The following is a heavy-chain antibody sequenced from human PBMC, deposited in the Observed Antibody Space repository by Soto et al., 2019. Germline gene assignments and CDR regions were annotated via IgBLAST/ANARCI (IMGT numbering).Heavy chain of an antibody. CDR2: ISYDGSNK. J-gene: IGHJ4*02. CDR1: GFTFSSYG. D-gene: IGHD3-22*01. Sequence: GGSLRLSCAASGFTFSSYGMHWVRQATGKGLEWVAVISYDGSNKYYADSVKGRFTISRDNSKNTLYLQMNSLRAEDTAVYYCAKGQPYYYDSSGYYYAPDWGQGTLVTVSS. CDR3: AKGQPYYYDSSGYYYAPD. V-gene: IGHV3-30*18.